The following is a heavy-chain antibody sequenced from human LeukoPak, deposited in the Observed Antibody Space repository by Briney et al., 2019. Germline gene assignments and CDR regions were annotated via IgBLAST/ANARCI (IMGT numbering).Heavy chain of an antibody. CDR1: GFTFSSYE. Sequence: PGGSLRLSCAASGFTFSSYEMNWVRQAPGKGLEWVPYISSSGSTIYYADSVKGRFTISRDNAKNSLYLQMNSLRAEDTAVYYCARDGPYFDWLSPDAFDIWGQGTMVTVSS. D-gene: IGHD3-9*01. CDR3: ARDGPYFDWLSPDAFDI. V-gene: IGHV3-48*03. J-gene: IGHJ3*02. CDR2: ISSSGSTI.